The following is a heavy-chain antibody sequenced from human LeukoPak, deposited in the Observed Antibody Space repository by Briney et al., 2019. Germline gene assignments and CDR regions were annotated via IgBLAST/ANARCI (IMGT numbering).Heavy chain of an antibody. CDR1: GFTFSSYE. Sequence: PGGSLRLSCAASGFTFSSYEMNWVRQAPGKGLEWVSYISSSGSTIYYADSVKGRFTISRDNAKNSLYLQMNSLRAEDTAVYYCAAVTTSFRGAFDIWGQGTMVTVSS. J-gene: IGHJ3*02. V-gene: IGHV3-48*03. CDR2: ISSSGSTI. D-gene: IGHD4-17*01. CDR3: AAVTTSFRGAFDI.